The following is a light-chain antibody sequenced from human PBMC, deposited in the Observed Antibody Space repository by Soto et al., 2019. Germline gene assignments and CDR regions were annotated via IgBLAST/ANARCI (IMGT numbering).Light chain of an antibody. J-gene: IGLJ1*01. CDR1: SSNIGARYD. CDR3: QSYDSGMSAFV. Sequence: QSVLTQPTSVSGAPGQRVTVSCTGSSSNIGARYDVHWYQQLPETAPKLLIYGNTNRPSGVPDRFSGSKSGTSASLAISGLQNEDEADYFCQSYDSGMSAFVFGTWTKVTVL. V-gene: IGLV1-40*01. CDR2: GNT.